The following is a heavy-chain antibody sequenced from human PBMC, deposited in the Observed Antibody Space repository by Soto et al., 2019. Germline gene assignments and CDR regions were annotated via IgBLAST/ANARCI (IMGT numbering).Heavy chain of an antibody. CDR2: TYYRSKWYI. J-gene: IGHJ6*03. CDR3: ARGSWDDVTGHYYMDV. D-gene: IGHD1-1*01. V-gene: IGHV6-1*01. CDR1: GDSVSSNSAA. Sequence: QVPLQQSGPGLVKPSQSLSLTCDISGDSVSSNSAAWNWIRQTPSRGLEWLGRTYYRSKWYINYAVSVKSRITVNPDTSTYRFSLQLNSVTPEDTAVYYCARGSWDDVTGHYYMDVWGKGTTVTFAS.